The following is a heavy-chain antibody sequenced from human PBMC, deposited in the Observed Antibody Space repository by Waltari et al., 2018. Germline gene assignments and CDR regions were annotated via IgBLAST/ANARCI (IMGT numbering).Heavy chain of an antibody. CDR2: ISSSSSYI. J-gene: IGHJ3*02. V-gene: IGHV3-21*01. CDR1: GFTFSSYS. D-gene: IGHD2-21*02. CDR3: ARDVPYCGGDCYPGGGDTFDI. Sequence: EVQLVESGGGLVKPGGSLRLSCAASGFTFSSYSMNWVRQAPGKGLEWVSSISSSSSYISYADSVKGRFTISRDNAKNSLYLQMNSLRAEDTAVYYCARDVPYCGGDCYPGGGDTFDIWGQGTVVTVSS.